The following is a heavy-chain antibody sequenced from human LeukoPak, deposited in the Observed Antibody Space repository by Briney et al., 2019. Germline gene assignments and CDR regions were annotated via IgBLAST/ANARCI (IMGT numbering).Heavy chain of an antibody. CDR2: IWNDGSNK. Sequence: GTSLRLSCAVSGFTFSDYALHWVRQAPGKGLEWVAVIWNDGSNKYYADSVKGRFTISRDTSENTLYLQMNSLRDEDTAVYYCARDQGPYNSYFDYWGQGTLVTVSS. CDR1: GFTFSDYA. J-gene: IGHJ4*02. CDR3: ARDQGPYNSYFDY. D-gene: IGHD3-10*01. V-gene: IGHV3-33*01.